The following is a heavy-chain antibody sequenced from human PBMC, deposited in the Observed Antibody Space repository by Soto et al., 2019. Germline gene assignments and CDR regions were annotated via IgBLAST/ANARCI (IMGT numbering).Heavy chain of an antibody. CDR1: VVSISSSSYY. Sequence: SETLFLTCTVSVVSISSSSYYCGWIRQPPGKGLEWIGSIYYSGSTYYNASLRSRVAMSVDTYKNQFSLKLSSVTAADTAVYYCARLPRDSSGHHVGLWYWGQGTMVNVS. CDR2: IYYSGST. V-gene: IGHV4-39*01. D-gene: IGHD3-22*01. CDR3: ARLPRDSSGHHVGLWY. J-gene: IGHJ4*02.